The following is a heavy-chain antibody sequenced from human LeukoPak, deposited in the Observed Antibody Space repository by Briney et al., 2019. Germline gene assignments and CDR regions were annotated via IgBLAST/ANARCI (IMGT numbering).Heavy chain of an antibody. CDR3: ARGVKGYYYDSSGYYLDYFDY. Sequence: ASVKVSCKASDYTFTSYGISWVRQAPGQGLEWMGWISAYNGNTNYAQKLQGRVTMTTDTSTSTAYMELRSLRSDDTAVYYCARGVKGYYYDSSGYYLDYFDYWGQGTLVTVSS. CDR1: DYTFTSYG. V-gene: IGHV1-18*01. CDR2: ISAYNGNT. J-gene: IGHJ4*02. D-gene: IGHD3-22*01.